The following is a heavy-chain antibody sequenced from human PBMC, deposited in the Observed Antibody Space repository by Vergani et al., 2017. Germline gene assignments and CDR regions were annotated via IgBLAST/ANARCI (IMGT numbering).Heavy chain of an antibody. V-gene: IGHV4-39*01. CDR1: GASIRSSNYY. Sequence: QLQLQESGPGLVKPSATLSLTCSVSGASIRSSNYYWGWIRQPPGKGLEWIASIYYSGSTYYNPSLKSRVPISVDTSKNQFSLKLSSVTAADTAVYFCARHSTVEWLVKLGWIVPWGQGILVTVSS. J-gene: IGHJ5*02. CDR3: ARHSTVEWLVKLGWIVP. CDR2: IYYSGST. D-gene: IGHD6-19*01.